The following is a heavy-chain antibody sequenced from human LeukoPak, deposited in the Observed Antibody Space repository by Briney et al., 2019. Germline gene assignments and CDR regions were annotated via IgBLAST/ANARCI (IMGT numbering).Heavy chain of an antibody. J-gene: IGHJ4*02. CDR3: ARDFEWALDY. D-gene: IGHD3-9*01. CDR2: IRYDGSNK. Sequence: GGSLRLSCAVSGFTFSSYEMNWVRQAPGKGLEWVTFIRYDGSNKYYADSVKGRFTISRDNSKNTLYLQMNSLRAEDTAVYYCARDFEWALDYWGQGTLVTVSS. CDR1: GFTFSSYE. V-gene: IGHV3-30*02.